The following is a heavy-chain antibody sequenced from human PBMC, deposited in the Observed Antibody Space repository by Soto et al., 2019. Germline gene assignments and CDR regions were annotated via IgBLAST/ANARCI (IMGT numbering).Heavy chain of an antibody. V-gene: IGHV1-3*01. CDR2: INAGNGNT. CDR3: AKDFDYYYYALDV. J-gene: IGHJ6*02. CDR1: GYTFTSYA. Sequence: ASVKVSCKASGYTFTSYAIHWLRQAPGQTLEWMGWINAGNGNTKYSDNFQGRVTITRDTSASTAYMELSSLIFEDTAVYYCAKDFDYYYYALDVWGQGTTVTVS.